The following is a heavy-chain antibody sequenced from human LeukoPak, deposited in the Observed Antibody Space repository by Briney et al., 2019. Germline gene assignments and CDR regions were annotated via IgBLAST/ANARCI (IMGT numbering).Heavy chain of an antibody. J-gene: IGHJ3*02. CDR2: IYSGGST. V-gene: IGHV3-53*01. CDR3: ARDHPESHNAFDI. Sequence: GGSLRLSCAASGFTVSSNYMSWVRQAPGKGLEWVSVIYSGGSTYYADSVKGRFTISRDNAKNSLYLQMNSLRAEDTAVYYCARDHPESHNAFDIWGQGTMVTVSS. CDR1: GFTVSSNY.